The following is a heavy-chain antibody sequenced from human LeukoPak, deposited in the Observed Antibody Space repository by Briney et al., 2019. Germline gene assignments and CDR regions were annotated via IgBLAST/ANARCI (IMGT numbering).Heavy chain of an antibody. CDR3: ARQPIYDYVWGTRTYYFDY. D-gene: IGHD3-16*01. CDR1: GGSISSYY. CDR2: IYYSGST. Sequence: PSETLSLTCTVSGGSISSYYWSWIRQPPGKGLEWIGSIYYSGSTYYNPSLKSRVTISVDTSKNQFSLKLSSVTAADTAVYYCARQPIYDYVWGTRTYYFDYWGQGTLVTVSS. J-gene: IGHJ4*02. V-gene: IGHV4-39*01.